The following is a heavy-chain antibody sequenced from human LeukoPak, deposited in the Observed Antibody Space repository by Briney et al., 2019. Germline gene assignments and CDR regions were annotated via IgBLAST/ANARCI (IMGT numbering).Heavy chain of an antibody. CDR2: IHPDGNEK. D-gene: IGHD2-21*02. Sequence: PGGSLRLSCAAPGFTFSSYAMSWVRQAPGKGLEWVANIHPDGNEKYHVDSVKGRFTISRDNAKNSLYLQMNSLRVEDTAVYYCARGDDFSGDYWGQGTLVTVSS. J-gene: IGHJ4*02. V-gene: IGHV3-7*04. CDR1: GFTFSSYA. CDR3: ARGDDFSGDY.